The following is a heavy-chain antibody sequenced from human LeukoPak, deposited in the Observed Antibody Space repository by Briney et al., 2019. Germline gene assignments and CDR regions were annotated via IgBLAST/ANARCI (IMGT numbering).Heavy chain of an antibody. V-gene: IGHV3-15*01. Sequence: GGSLRLSCAASGFTFSSYAMSWVRQAPGKGLEWVGRIKSKIDGGTTDFGAPVKGRFGISRDDSENTMYLHMNSLRTEDTAVYYCTTGNWGPYWGQGTLVTVSS. J-gene: IGHJ4*02. CDR3: TTGNWGPY. CDR1: GFTFSSYA. D-gene: IGHD7-27*01. CDR2: IKSKIDGGTT.